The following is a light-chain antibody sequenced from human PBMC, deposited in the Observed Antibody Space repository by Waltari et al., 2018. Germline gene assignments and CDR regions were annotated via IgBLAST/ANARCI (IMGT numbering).Light chain of an antibody. CDR1: SSDVGGYND. V-gene: IGLV2-8*01. CDR3: SSYAGSNSAV. J-gene: IGLJ2*01. Sequence: QSALTQPPSASGSPGQSVTISCTGTSSDVGGYNDVSWYQQHPGKAPKLMIYEVNKRPSGVPNRFSGSKSGNTASLTVSGLQAEDEADYYCSSYAGSNSAVFGGGTKVTVL. CDR2: EVN.